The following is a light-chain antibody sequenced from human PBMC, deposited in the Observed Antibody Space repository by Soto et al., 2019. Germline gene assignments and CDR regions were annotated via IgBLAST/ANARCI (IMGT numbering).Light chain of an antibody. Sequence: IQMTQSPSTLSASVGDRLTITCRASQRISIWLAWYQQKPGKAPKILVYKASSLESGVPSRFSGTGSGTESTLTISSLKPDDFATHYCPQYSTYTPTTFVQGTKVDIQ. V-gene: IGKV1-5*03. CDR1: QRISIW. CDR3: PQYSTYTPTT. CDR2: KAS. J-gene: IGKJ1*01.